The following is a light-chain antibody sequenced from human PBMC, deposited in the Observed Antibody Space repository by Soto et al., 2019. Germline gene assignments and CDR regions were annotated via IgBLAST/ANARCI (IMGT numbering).Light chain of an antibody. CDR1: SSDIGAYNF. CDR2: DVN. J-gene: IGLJ2*01. Sequence: QSALTQPASVSGSLGQSINLSCTGTSSDIGAYNFVSWYQQHPGKAPKLMLYDVNIRPSGVSNRFSGSKSGNTAYLTISGLQAEDEADSYCNSWTTSTTMIFGGGTKLTVL. CDR3: NSWTTSTTMI. V-gene: IGLV2-14*03.